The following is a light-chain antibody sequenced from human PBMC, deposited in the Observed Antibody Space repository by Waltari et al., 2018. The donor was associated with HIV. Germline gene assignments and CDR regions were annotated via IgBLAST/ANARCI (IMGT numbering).Light chain of an antibody. V-gene: IGLV3-21*04. J-gene: IGLJ2*01. CDR1: NIGSKS. CDR2: YDS. CDR3: QVWDSVV. Sequence: SYVLTQPPSISVAPGKTARITCGGNNIGSKSVHWYQQKPGQAPVVVIYYDSDRPSGIPERFSGSNSGNTATLTISRVEAGDEADYYCQVWDSVVFGGGTKLTVL.